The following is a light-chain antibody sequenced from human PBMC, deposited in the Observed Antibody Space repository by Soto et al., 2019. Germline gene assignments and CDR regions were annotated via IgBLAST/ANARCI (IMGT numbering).Light chain of an antibody. Sequence: IQLTQSPSSLSASVGDRVTISCRASQGNNSFVAWYQQKSGKAPKLLIYAASTLQSGVPSRFSGSGSGTDFTLTLSSLQPEDFATYYCQQLNDRRFSFGQGTTLDIK. CDR3: QQLNDRRFS. CDR2: AAS. CDR1: QGNNSF. J-gene: IGKJ2*01. V-gene: IGKV1-9*01.